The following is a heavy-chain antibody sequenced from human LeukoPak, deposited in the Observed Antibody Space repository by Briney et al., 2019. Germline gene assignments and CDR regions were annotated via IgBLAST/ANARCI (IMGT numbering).Heavy chain of an antibody. CDR2: ISSNGAHI. J-gene: IGHJ4*02. V-gene: IGHV3-21*01. CDR3: ARDWWTGTTDYFDY. D-gene: IGHD1-7*01. CDR1: RFTFSDYS. Sequence: KAGGSLRLSCAASRFTFSDYSMHWVRQAPGKGLEWVSTISSNGAHIFYAASVKGRVTISRDNAKNSLYLQMNSLRAEDTAVYYCARDWWTGTTDYFDYWGQGTLVTVSS.